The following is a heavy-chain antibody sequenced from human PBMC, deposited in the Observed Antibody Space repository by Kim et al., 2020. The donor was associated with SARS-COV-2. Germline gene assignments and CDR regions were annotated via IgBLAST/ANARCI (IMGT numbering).Heavy chain of an antibody. CDR3: ATQPRGDGYNPFDY. D-gene: IGHD6-25*01. Sequence: SETLSLTCQVSGDSTSNVNKYWAWIRQPPGRGLEWLGSIHYSGNTYYNPSLEDRVTISVDTSKNHFSLKLRSVTAADTAFYYCATQPRGDGYNPFDYWGRGTLVTVSS. J-gene: IGHJ4*02. V-gene: IGHV4-39*01. CDR2: IHYSGNT. CDR1: GDSTSNVNKY.